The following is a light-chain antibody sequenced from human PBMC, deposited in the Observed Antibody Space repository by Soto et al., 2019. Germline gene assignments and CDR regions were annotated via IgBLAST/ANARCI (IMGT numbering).Light chain of an antibody. V-gene: IGKV1-9*01. Sequence: IQLTQSPSSLSASVGDRVTITCRASQGISSYLAWYQQKPGKAPKLLIYAASTLQSGVPSRFSGSGSGTDFTLTISSLQPEDFTTYYCQQLNSYPPSITFGQGKRLQIK. CDR3: QQLNSYPPSIT. CDR2: AAS. CDR1: QGISSY. J-gene: IGKJ5*01.